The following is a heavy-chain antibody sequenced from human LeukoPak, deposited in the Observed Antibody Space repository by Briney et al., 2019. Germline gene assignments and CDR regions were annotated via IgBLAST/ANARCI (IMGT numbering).Heavy chain of an antibody. CDR1: GFTFGKYW. V-gene: IGHV3-7*03. J-gene: IGHJ3*02. D-gene: IGHD1-14*01. CDR2: IKQDGSEK. Sequence: HPGGSLRLSCVASGFTFGKYWMSWVRQAPGKGLEWVANIKQDGSEKYYVDSVKGRFTISRDNAKTSLYLQMNSLRAEDTAVYYCARDVLAAGATGTFDIWGQGTMVTVSS. CDR3: ARDVLAAGATGTFDI.